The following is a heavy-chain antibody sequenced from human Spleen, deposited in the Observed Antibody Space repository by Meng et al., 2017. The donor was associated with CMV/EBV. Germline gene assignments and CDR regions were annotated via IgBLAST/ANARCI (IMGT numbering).Heavy chain of an antibody. V-gene: IGHV3-23*01. Sequence: GESLKISCAASEFTFSNFAMSWVRQAPGRGLAWVSAITASGGSTYYADSVKGRFTISRDNSKNTLYLQMNSLRAEDTAVYYCARENHVIAASAFDIWGQGTMVTVSS. CDR1: EFTFSNFA. D-gene: IGHD6-13*01. CDR2: ITASGGST. J-gene: IGHJ3*02. CDR3: ARENHVIAASAFDI.